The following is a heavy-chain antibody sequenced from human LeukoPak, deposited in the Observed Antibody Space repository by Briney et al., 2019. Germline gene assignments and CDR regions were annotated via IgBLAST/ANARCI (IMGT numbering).Heavy chain of an antibody. Sequence: GGSLTLLCTPSGFTFSIYDMHWARHPTGGGLEWVSGIGKAGDTYYLGSVKDRFTISRENAKNSLYLQMNSLRVGDTAVYYCVRGDVGFDPWGQGTLVTVSS. CDR1: GFTFSIYD. CDR3: VRGDVGFDP. CDR2: IGKAGDT. J-gene: IGHJ5*02. V-gene: IGHV3-13*01. D-gene: IGHD2-21*01.